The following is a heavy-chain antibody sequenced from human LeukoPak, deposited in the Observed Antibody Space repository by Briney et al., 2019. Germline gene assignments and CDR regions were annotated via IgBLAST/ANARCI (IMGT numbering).Heavy chain of an antibody. Sequence: SETLSLTCAVSGYSISSGYYWGWIRQPPGKGLEWIGSIYHSGSTYYNPSLKSRVTISVDTSKNQFSLKLSSVTAADTAVYYCARCPAVYDFWSGYSQDYYYMDVWGKGTTVTVSS. D-gene: IGHD3-3*01. V-gene: IGHV4-38-2*01. CDR2: IYHSGST. CDR3: ARCPAVYDFWSGYSQDYYYMDV. CDR1: GYSISSGYY. J-gene: IGHJ6*03.